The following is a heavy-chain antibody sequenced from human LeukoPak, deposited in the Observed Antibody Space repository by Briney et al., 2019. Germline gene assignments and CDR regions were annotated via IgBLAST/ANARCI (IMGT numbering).Heavy chain of an antibody. Sequence: PSETLSLTCTVSGGSLISNNYYWGWIRQPPGKGLEWIGSIYYSGNTHYNPSLKSRVTISVDTSKNQFSLKLSSVTAADTTVYYCARHRDGYISKIDYWGQGTLVTVSS. V-gene: IGHV4-39*01. J-gene: IGHJ4*02. CDR1: GGSLISNNYY. CDR2: IYYSGNT. CDR3: ARHRDGYISKIDY. D-gene: IGHD6-13*01.